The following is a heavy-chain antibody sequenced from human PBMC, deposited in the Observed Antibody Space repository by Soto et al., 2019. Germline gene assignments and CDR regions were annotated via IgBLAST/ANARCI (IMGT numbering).Heavy chain of an antibody. CDR2: INAGNGNT. CDR1: GYTFTSYA. D-gene: IGHD3-3*01. Sequence: SVKVSCKASGYTFTSYAMHWVRQAPGQRLEWMGWINAGNGNTKYSQKFQGRVTITRDTSASTAYMELSSLRSEDTAVYYCARVLVGWSGYWDAYYGMDVWGQGTTVPVSS. CDR3: ARVLVGWSGYWDAYYGMDV. V-gene: IGHV1-3*01. J-gene: IGHJ6*02.